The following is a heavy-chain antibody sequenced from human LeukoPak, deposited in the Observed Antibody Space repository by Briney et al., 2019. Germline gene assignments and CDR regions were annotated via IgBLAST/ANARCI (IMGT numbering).Heavy chain of an antibody. J-gene: IGHJ4*02. CDR3: ARGTYYYGSGSWEYYFDY. V-gene: IGHV4-39*07. CDR2: VYYSGDT. D-gene: IGHD3-10*01. CDR1: GGSITSSSHY. Sequence: PSETLSLTCTVSGGSITSSSHYWGWIRQPPGKGLEWIGSVYYSGDTYYNPSLKSRVTISVDTSRSQFSLKLSSVTAADTAVYYCARGTYYYGSGSWEYYFDYWGQGTLVTVSS.